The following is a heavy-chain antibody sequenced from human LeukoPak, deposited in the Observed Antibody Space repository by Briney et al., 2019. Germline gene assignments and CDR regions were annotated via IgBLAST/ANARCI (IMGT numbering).Heavy chain of an antibody. CDR3: AKDSGKYYYYSSGYYEGGFDY. J-gene: IGHJ4*02. D-gene: IGHD3-22*01. CDR1: GFTFDDYA. V-gene: IGHV3-9*03. CDR2: IGWDSGSI. Sequence: VRSLRLSCAASGFTFDDYAMHWVRQAPGKGLEWVSGIGWDSGSIGYADSVKGRFTISRDNAKNSLYLQMNSLRAEDMALYYCAKDSGKYYYYSSGYYEGGFDYWGQGTLVTVSS.